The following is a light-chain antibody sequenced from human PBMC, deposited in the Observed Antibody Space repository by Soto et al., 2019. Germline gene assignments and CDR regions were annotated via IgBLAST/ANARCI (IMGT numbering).Light chain of an antibody. CDR2: ETS. Sequence: QALVPQEPSLTGSPGGTVTLTCVSSTGAVTSGHYPYWYQHKPGQAPRTLIYETSNKHSWTPARFSGSILGGKAALTLSGAQTEDEAEYYCSLSYSGAPPVFGRGTKLTVL. CDR3: SLSYSGAPPV. V-gene: IGLV7-46*01. J-gene: IGLJ3*02. CDR1: TGAVTSGHY.